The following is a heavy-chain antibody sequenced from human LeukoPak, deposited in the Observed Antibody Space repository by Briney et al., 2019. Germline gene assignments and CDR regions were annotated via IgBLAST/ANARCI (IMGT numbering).Heavy chain of an antibody. J-gene: IGHJ6*03. CDR1: GFTFSSYA. D-gene: IGHD5-18*01. CDR3: ARTAYYYYYMDV. CDR2: ISSNGGST. V-gene: IGHV3-64*01. Sequence: GGSLRLSCAASGFTFSSYAMSWVRQAPGKGLEYVSAISSNGGSTYYANSVKGRFTISRDNSKNTLYLQMGSLRAEDTALYYCARTAYYYYYMDVWGKGTTVTVSS.